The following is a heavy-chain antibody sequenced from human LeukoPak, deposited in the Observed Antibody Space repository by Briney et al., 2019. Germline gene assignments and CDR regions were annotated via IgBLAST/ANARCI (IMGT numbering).Heavy chain of an antibody. CDR1: GASFTGYY. V-gene: IGHV4-34*01. J-gene: IGHJ6*03. Sequence: PSETLSLTCDVYGASFTGYYWCWIRQSPGKGLEWIGEMNQRGSMNYNPSLKSRVTISVDRSKNQFSLKLSSVTAADTAVYYCAREGSDYYGSGSYYRSYYYYMDVWGKGTTVTISS. CDR2: MNQRGSM. D-gene: IGHD3-10*01. CDR3: AREGSDYYGSGSYYRSYYYYMDV.